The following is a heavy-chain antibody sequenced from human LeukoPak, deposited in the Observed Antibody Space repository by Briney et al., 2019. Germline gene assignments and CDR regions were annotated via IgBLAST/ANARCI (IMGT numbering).Heavy chain of an antibody. Sequence: PSETLSLTCTVSGGSISNYFWSWIRQPPGKGLEYIGYIYYSGSTNYNPSMKSRVTMSVDTSKNQFSLKLNSVTAADTAVYYCARGGWSYYYYMDVWGKGTTVTISS. CDR3: ARGGWSYYYYMDV. V-gene: IGHV4-59*01. J-gene: IGHJ6*03. CDR1: GGSISNYF. CDR2: IYYSGST. D-gene: IGHD3-3*01.